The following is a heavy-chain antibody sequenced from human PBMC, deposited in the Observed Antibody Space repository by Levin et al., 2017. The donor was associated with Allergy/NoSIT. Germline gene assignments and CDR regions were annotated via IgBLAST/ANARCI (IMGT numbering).Heavy chain of an antibody. J-gene: IGHJ1*01. Sequence: GGSLRLSCAVSGFTFGTYGMHWVRQAPGKGLEWVAVISYDGSNKYYADSVKGRFTISRDNSKNMLYLQMNSLRAEDTAIYYCAKDRIVRGEGAFQHWGQGTLVTVSS. CDR3: AKDRIVRGEGAFQH. V-gene: IGHV3-30*18. CDR2: ISYDGSNK. D-gene: IGHD3-10*02. CDR1: GFTFGTYG.